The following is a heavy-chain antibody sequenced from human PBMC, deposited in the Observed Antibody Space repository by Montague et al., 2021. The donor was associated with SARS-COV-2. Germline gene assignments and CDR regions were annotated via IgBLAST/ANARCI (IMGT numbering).Heavy chain of an antibody. CDR3: ARSRVMSTVQEYDWFDS. V-gene: IGHV2-70*11. CDR1: GFSFATEGMC. CDR2: IDWDDDK. D-gene: IGHD6-6*01. Sequence: PALVKPTHTLTLTCAFSGFSFATEGMCVNWIRQPPGKAPEWLARIDWDDDKYFSSSLKTRLTISKDTSRNQVVLTMTNMDPVDTGTYYCARSRVMSTVQEYDWFDSWGQGTLVTVPS. J-gene: IGHJ5*01.